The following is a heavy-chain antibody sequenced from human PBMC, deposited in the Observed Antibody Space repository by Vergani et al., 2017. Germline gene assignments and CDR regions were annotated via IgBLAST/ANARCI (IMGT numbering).Heavy chain of an antibody. CDR2: MDHSGST. D-gene: IGHD6-13*01. V-gene: IGHV4-59*01. Sequence: QVRLQESGPGLVKPSETLSLTCSVSGGSMSGYYWSWIRQPPGKELEWIGYMDHSGSTNYNPSLETRVTISVDTSKSQFSLRLTSVTAADSAIYYCAGDTHSWQRADRWGQGLLVSVSS. CDR1: GGSMSGYY. CDR3: AGDTHSWQRADR. J-gene: IGHJ5*02.